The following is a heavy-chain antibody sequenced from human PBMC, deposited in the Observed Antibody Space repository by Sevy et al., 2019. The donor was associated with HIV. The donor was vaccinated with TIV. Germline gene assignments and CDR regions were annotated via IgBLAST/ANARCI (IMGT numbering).Heavy chain of an antibody. CDR1: GYSFTSYW. J-gene: IGHJ3*02. D-gene: IGHD6-19*01. V-gene: IGHV5-51*01. CDR3: ARRTVAAEETQAFDI. CDR2: IYPGESDT. Sequence: GESLKISCKGSGYSFTSYWIGWVRQMLGKGLEWMGIIYPGESDTRYSPSFQGQVTISAGKSIGTAYLQWSSLKASDTAMYYCARRTVAAEETQAFDIWGQGTMVTVSS.